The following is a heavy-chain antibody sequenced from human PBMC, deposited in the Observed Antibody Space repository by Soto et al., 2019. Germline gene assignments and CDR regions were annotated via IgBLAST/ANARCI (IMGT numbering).Heavy chain of an antibody. CDR2: ISAYNGKT. V-gene: IGHV1-18*01. J-gene: IGHJ6*02. CDR1: GYTFTSYG. Sequence: QVQLVQSGGEVKKPGASVKLSCTASGYTFTSYGIIWVRQAPGQGLEWMGWISAYNGKTKYAQNVQGRATMTTETSTRTAYMDLRSLRYDDTTVYYCARGGDVNYSHGMDVWGQGSTVTVSS. CDR3: ARGGDVNYSHGMDV. D-gene: IGHD5-12*01.